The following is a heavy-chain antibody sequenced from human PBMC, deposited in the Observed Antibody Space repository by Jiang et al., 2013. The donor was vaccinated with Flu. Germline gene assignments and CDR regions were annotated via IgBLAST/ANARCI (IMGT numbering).Heavy chain of an antibody. J-gene: IGHJ6*02. D-gene: IGHD3-3*01. CDR2: IYYTGST. Sequence: GSGLVKPSETLSLTCTVSSGSISSSYFWGWIRQPPGKGLEWIGSIYYTGSTDYNPSLKSRVTISVDTSKNQFSLNLSSVTAADTAVYYCARHPLLRFSHYHYGMDVWGQGTTVTVSS. CDR3: ARHPLLRFSHYHYGMDV. CDR1: SGSISSSYF. V-gene: IGHV4-39*01.